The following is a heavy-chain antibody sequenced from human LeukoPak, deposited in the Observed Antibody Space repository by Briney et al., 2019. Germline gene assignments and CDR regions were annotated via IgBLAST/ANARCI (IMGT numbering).Heavy chain of an antibody. CDR2: IRSKAYGGTT. V-gene: IGHV3-49*04. CDR1: GFTFGDYA. D-gene: IGHD3-10*01. Sequence: GGSLRLSCPASGFTFGDYAMSWVRQAPGKGLEWVGFIRSKAYGGTTEYAASVKGRFTISRDDSKSIAYLQMNSLKTEDTAVYYCTSTITLVRGVVDWGQGTLVTVSS. J-gene: IGHJ4*02. CDR3: TSTITLVRGVVD.